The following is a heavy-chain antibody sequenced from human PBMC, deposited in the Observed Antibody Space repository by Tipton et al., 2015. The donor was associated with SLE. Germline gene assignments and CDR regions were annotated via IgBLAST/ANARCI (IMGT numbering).Heavy chain of an antibody. Sequence: TLSLTCAVFGGSFSGYYWSWIRQPPGKGLEWIGEINHSGSTNHNPSLKSRVTISVDTSKNQFSLKLSSVTAADTAVYYCARDGEGSDIWGQGTMVTVSS. V-gene: IGHV4-34*01. CDR3: ARDGEGSDI. J-gene: IGHJ3*02. CDR1: GGSFSGYY. CDR2: INHSGST. D-gene: IGHD4-17*01.